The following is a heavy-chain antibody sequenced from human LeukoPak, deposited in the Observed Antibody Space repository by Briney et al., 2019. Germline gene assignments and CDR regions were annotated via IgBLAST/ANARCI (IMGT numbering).Heavy chain of an antibody. D-gene: IGHD6-6*01. CDR1: GFTFSSYW. CDR2: IKQDGSEK. Sequence: GGSLRLSCAASGFTFSSYWMSWVRQAPGKGLGLVANIKQDGSEKYYVDSVKGRFTISRDNAKNSLYLQMNSLRAEDTAVYYCARGIAARKFDYWGQGTLVTVSS. J-gene: IGHJ4*02. V-gene: IGHV3-7*04. CDR3: ARGIAARKFDY.